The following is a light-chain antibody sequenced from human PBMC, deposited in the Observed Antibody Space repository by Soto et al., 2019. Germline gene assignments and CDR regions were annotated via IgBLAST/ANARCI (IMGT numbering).Light chain of an antibody. CDR2: ENH. CDR1: SSNIGNHY. Sequence: QSALTQPPSVSAAPGQKVTISCSGSSSNIGNHYVSWYQHLPGTAPKLLIYENHKRPSTIPDRFSASKSGTSATLGITGLPTGDEAEYFCGTWDSSLGAWVFGGGTKVTVL. J-gene: IGLJ3*02. V-gene: IGLV1-51*02. CDR3: GTWDSSLGAWV.